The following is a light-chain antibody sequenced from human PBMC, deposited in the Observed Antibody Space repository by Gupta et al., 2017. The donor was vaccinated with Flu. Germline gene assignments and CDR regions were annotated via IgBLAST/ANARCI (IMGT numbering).Light chain of an antibody. Sequence: DIVMTQSPDSLAVSLCERATITCKSSQSVLYSSNNKYYLAWYQQKPGQPPKLLIYWASTRESGVPDSFSGSGSGTDFTLTISRLQAEDGAVYYCQQYYSTPPTFGQGTKVEIK. V-gene: IGKV4-1*01. CDR1: QSVLYSSNNKYY. J-gene: IGKJ1*01. CDR3: QQYYSTPPT. CDR2: WAS.